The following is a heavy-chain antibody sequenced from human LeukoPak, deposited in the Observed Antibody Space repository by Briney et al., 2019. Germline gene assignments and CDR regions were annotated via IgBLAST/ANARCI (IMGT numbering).Heavy chain of an antibody. D-gene: IGHD2-15*01. J-gene: IGHJ4*02. Sequence: GGSLRLSCAASGFTFSSYAMSWVRQAPGEGLEWVSAITGSGGSTYYADSVKGRFTISRDNSKNTLYLQMNSLRAEDTAVYYCAKDRSSSSCYDYWGQGTLVTVSS. CDR2: ITGSGGST. CDR1: GFTFSSYA. CDR3: AKDRSSSSCYDY. V-gene: IGHV3-23*01.